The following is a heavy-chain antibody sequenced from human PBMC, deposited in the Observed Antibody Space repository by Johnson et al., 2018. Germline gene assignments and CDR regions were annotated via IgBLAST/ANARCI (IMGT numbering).Heavy chain of an antibody. CDR3: ATDFIMSSHTVTTFYDAFDI. CDR1: GYTLTELS. CDR2: FDPEDGET. V-gene: IGHV1-24*01. D-gene: IGHD4-17*01. J-gene: IGHJ3*02. Sequence: QVQLVESGAEVKKPGASVKVSCKVSGYTLTELSMHWVRQAPGKGLEWMGGFDPEDGETIYAQKFQGRVTMTEDTSTDTAYMEMSSLRSEDKAVYYCATDFIMSSHTVTTFYDAFDIWGQGTMVTVSS.